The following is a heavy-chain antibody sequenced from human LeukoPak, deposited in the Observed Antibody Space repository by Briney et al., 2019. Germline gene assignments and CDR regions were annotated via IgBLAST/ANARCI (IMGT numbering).Heavy chain of an antibody. J-gene: IGHJ5*02. D-gene: IGHD3-3*01. CDR3: ARGRADFWSGLGYNWFDP. V-gene: IGHV1-2*02. CDR1: GYTFTGYY. CDR2: INPNSGGT. Sequence: GASVKVSCKASGYTFTGYYMHWVRQAPGQGLEWMGWINPNSGGTNYAQKFQGRVTMTRDTSISTAYMELSRPRSDDTAVYYCARGRADFWSGLGYNWFDPWGQGTLVTVSS.